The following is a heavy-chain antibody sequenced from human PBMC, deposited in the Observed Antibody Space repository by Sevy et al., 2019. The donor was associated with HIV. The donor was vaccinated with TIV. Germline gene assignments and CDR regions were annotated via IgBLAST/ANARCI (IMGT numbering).Heavy chain of an antibody. J-gene: IGHJ5*02. CDR2: IYWDDDK. CDR1: GFSLTTSGVG. V-gene: IGHV2-5*02. CDR3: AHRPDNYDILTGYFPNWFDP. Sequence: SGPTLVNPTQTLTLTCTFSGFSLTTSGVGVGWIRQPPGKALEWLALIYWDDDKRYSPSLKNRLTITKDTSKNQVFLTMTNMDPVDTASYYCAHRPDNYDILTGYFPNWFDPWGQGTLVTVSS. D-gene: IGHD3-9*01.